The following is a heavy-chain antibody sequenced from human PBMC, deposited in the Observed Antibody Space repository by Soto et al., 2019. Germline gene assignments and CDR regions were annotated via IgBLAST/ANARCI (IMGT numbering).Heavy chain of an antibody. D-gene: IGHD5-18*01. CDR1: GFTFSSYG. Sequence: GGSLRLSCAASGFTFSSYGMHWVRQAPGKGLEWVAVIWYDGSNKYYADSVKGRFTISRDNAKNSLYLQMNSLRAEDTAVYYCARGPDTAMVTYYYYYGMDVWGQGTTVTVSS. V-gene: IGHV3-33*01. CDR2: IWYDGSNK. J-gene: IGHJ6*02. CDR3: ARGPDTAMVTYYYYYGMDV.